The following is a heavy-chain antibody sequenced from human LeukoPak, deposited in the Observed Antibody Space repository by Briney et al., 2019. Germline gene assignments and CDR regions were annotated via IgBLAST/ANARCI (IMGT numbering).Heavy chain of an antibody. CDR3: ARESGGSHPLPFDY. CDR2: IYSGGST. J-gene: IGHJ4*02. V-gene: IGHV3-66*01. Sequence: GGSLRLSCAASGFTVSSNYMSWVRQAPGKGLEWVSVIYSGGSTHYADSLKGRFTISRDNSKNTLYLQMNSLRAEDTAVYYCARESGGSHPLPFDYWGQGTLVTVSS. CDR1: GFTVSSNY. D-gene: IGHD2-15*01.